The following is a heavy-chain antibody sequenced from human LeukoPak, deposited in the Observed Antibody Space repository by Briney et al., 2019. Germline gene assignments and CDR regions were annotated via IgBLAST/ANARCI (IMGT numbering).Heavy chain of an antibody. V-gene: IGHV3-33*01. CDR1: GFTFSSYV. Sequence: GGSLRLSCAASGFTFSSYVMHWVRQAPGKGLDWVAVIWHDGNIKYYADSVKGRFTISRDNSKNTLYLQMNSLRAEDTAVFYCARDRGSNDPIDYWGQGTLVTVSS. CDR3: ARDRGSNDPIDY. J-gene: IGHJ1*01. CDR2: IWHDGNIK. D-gene: IGHD2-15*01.